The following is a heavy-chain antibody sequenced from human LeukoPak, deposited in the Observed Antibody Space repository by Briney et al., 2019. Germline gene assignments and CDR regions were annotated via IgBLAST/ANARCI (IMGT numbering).Heavy chain of an antibody. D-gene: IGHD4-17*01. Sequence: ASVKVSCKASGYTFTSYPISWVRQAPGQGLEWMGWITTYNGNAKYAQKLQGRVTMPTDTSTSTVYMDLRGLRSDDTAVYYCARGYDYGDYVGDFDYWGQGTLVTVSS. CDR3: ARGYDYGDYVGDFDY. CDR1: GYTFTSYP. V-gene: IGHV1-18*01. J-gene: IGHJ4*02. CDR2: ITTYNGNA.